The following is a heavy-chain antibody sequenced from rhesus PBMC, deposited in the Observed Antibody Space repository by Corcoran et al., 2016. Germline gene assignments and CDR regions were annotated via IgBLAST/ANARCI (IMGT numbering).Heavy chain of an antibody. CDR3: SRDDYRSS. CDR1: GFTFRDYA. D-gene: IGHD4-29*01. CDR2: ISNIGTTV. Sequence: EVQLVESGGGLFKPGGSLRLACEASGFTFRDYAMPWVRQAPGKVLEWVSTISNIGTTVDYADSVKGRFTVSRDNAKNSLSLQMNSLRAEDTAVYYCSRDDYRSSWGQGVLITVSS. J-gene: IGHJ4*01. V-gene: IGHV3-183*02.